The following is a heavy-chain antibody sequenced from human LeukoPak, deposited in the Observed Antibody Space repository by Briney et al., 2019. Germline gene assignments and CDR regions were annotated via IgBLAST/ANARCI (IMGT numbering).Heavy chain of an antibody. CDR2: ISYDGSNK. D-gene: IGHD1-26*01. CDR1: GFTFRSYG. V-gene: IGHV3-30*03. Sequence: GGSLRLSCAASGFTFRSYGMHWVRQAPGKGLEWVAVISYDGSNKYYADSVKGRFTISRDNSKNTLYLQMNSLRAEDTAVYYCTRAPRGSYYYFDYWGQGTLVTVSS. J-gene: IGHJ4*02. CDR3: TRAPRGSYYYFDY.